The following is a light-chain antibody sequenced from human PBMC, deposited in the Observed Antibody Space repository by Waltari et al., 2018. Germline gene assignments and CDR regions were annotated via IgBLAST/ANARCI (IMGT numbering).Light chain of an antibody. CDR3: QVWDSSRAHVV. J-gene: IGLJ3*02. V-gene: IGLV3-21*04. Sequence: SYVLTQPSSVSVAPGQTARITCGINNIGSRSVHWCQQRPGQAPVPVIYYDTDRPSGIPERFSGSNSGDTATLTISRVEAGDEADYYCQVWDSSRAHVVFGGGTRLTVL. CDR2: YDT. CDR1: NIGSRS.